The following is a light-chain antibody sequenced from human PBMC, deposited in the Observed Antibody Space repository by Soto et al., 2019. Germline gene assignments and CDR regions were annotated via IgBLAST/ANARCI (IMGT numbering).Light chain of an antibody. CDR3: QQYGSSGT. V-gene: IGKV3-20*01. J-gene: IGKJ1*01. CDR2: GAS. CDR1: QSVSNNY. Sequence: ESVFTHCRRTLYLSPGERATLSWRASQSVSNNYLAWYQQKPGQAPRLLIYGASNRATGIPDRFSGSGSGTDFTLTISRLEPEDFAVYYCQQYGSSGTFGQGTKVDIK.